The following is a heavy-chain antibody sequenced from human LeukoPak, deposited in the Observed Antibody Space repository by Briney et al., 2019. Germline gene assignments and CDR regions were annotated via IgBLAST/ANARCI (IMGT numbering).Heavy chain of an antibody. V-gene: IGHV3-74*01. D-gene: IGHD3-22*01. Sequence: PGGSLRLSCAASGFTFSTYWMHWVRQAPGKGLVWVSRISTDGSNTIYADSVKGRFTISRDNAKNTLYLQMNSLRAEDTALYYCARVWSSGYYLFDYWGQGTLVTVSS. J-gene: IGHJ4*02. CDR2: ISTDGSNT. CDR1: GFTFSTYW. CDR3: ARVWSSGYYLFDY.